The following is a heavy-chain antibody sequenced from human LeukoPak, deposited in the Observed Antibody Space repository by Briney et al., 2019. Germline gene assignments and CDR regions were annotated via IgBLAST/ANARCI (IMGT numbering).Heavy chain of an antibody. Sequence: GGSLRLSCAASGFTFSSYEMNWVRQAPGKGLEWVSYISSSGSTIYYADSVKGRFTISRDNAKNSLYLQMNSLRAEDTAVYYCAKSNLRLAGPDYWGQGTLVTVSS. CDR3: AKSNLRLAGPDY. D-gene: IGHD6-19*01. CDR2: ISSSGSTI. V-gene: IGHV3-48*03. J-gene: IGHJ4*02. CDR1: GFTFSSYE.